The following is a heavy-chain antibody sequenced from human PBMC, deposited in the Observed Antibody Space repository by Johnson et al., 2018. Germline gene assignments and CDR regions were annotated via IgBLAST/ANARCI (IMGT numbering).Heavy chain of an antibody. J-gene: IGHJ6*02. D-gene: IGHD1-1*01. CDR1: GFTVSSYG. CDR3: ARDRAQLEGVLEGDYFYGMDV. CDR2: IWYDGSNK. V-gene: IGHV3-33*01. Sequence: QLVQSGGGVVQPGRSLRXSCXASGFTVSSYGMHWVRQAPGKGLEWVAVIWYDGSNKYYGDSVKGRFTISRDNSKNRLYVQMNSLRAEDTAVYYCARDRAQLEGVLEGDYFYGMDVWGQGTTVTVSS.